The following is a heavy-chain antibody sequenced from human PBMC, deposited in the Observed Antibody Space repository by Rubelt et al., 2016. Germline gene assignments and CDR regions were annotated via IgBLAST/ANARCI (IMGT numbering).Heavy chain of an antibody. V-gene: IGHV7-4-1*02. CDR1: GYTFTSYA. J-gene: IGHJ4*02. Sequence: QVQLVQSGSELKKPGASVKVSCKASGYTFTSYAMNWVRQAPGQGLEWMGWINTNTGNPTYAQGLTGQVVFALDTSVSTACLQIMSLKADGTAVYYCARVIAAAGRDGNYFDYWGQGTLVTVSS. D-gene: IGHD6-13*01. CDR3: ARVIAAAGRDGNYFDY. CDR2: INTNTGNP.